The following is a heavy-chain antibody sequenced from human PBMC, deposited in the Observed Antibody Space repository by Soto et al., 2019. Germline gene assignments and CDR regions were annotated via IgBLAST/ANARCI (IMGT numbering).Heavy chain of an antibody. CDR1: GGSFSGYY. CDR2: INHSGST. D-gene: IGHD3-10*01. J-gene: IGHJ5*02. V-gene: IGHV4-34*01. CDR3: ARGRRITMVRGVILNWFDP. Sequence: PSETLSLTCAVYGGSFSGYYWSWIRQPPGKGLEWIGEINHSGSTNYNPSLKSRITISVDTSKNQYSLKLSSVTAADTAVYYCARGRRITMVRGVILNWFDPWGQGALVTSPQ.